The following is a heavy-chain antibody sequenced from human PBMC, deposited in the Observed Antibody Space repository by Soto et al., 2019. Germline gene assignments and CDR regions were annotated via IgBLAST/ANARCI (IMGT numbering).Heavy chain of an antibody. CDR3: ARRRSGWETGKDYFDY. V-gene: IGHV5-51*01. Sequence: PGESLKISCKGSGYSFTSYWIGWVRQMPGKGLEWMGIIYPGDSDTRYSPSFQGQVTISADKSICTAYLQWSSLKASDTAMYYCARRRSGWETGKDYFDYWGQGTLVTVSS. J-gene: IGHJ4*02. CDR1: GYSFTSYW. CDR2: IYPGDSDT. D-gene: IGHD6-19*01.